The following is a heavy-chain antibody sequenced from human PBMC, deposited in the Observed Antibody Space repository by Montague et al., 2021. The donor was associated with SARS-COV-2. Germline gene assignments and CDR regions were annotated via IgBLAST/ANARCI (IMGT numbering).Heavy chain of an antibody. CDR2: ISYDGSNK. CDR1: GFTFSSYA. V-gene: IGHV3-30-3*01. CDR3: ARAYSGSYYGAFDI. D-gene: IGHD1-26*01. Sequence: SLSLSCAASGFTFSSYAMHWVRQAPGKGLEWVAVISYDGSNKYYADSVKGRFTISRDNSKNTLYLQMNSLRAEDTAVYYCARAYSGSYYGAFDIWGQGTMVTVSS. J-gene: IGHJ3*02.